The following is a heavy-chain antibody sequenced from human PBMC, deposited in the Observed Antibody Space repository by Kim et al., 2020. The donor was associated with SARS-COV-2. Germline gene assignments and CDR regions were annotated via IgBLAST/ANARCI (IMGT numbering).Heavy chain of an antibody. V-gene: IGHV3-7*03. J-gene: IGHJ4*02. Sequence: GGSLRLSCAASGFTFSSYWMSWVRQAPGKGLEWVDNIKQDGSEKYYVDSVKGRFTISRDNAKNSLYLQMNSLRAEDTAVYYCARDSHYGDYVRGGLRYFDYWGQGTLVTVSS. CDR2: IKQDGSEK. CDR1: GFTFSSYW. CDR3: ARDSHYGDYVRGGLRYFDY. D-gene: IGHD4-17*01.